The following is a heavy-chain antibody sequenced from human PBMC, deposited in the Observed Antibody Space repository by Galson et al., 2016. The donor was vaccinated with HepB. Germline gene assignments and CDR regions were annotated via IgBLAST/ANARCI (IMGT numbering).Heavy chain of an antibody. V-gene: IGHV4-4*07. CDR1: GGSISSYY. D-gene: IGHD2-2*01. CDR2: LYISGNT. CDR3: ARVPCTSTTCNDDAFDI. J-gene: IGHJ3*02. Sequence: LSLTCIVSGGSISSYYWSWIRQPAGKGLEWIGRLYISGNTDYNPSLKSRVTMSQDTSRNQFPLKLTSVTAADTAVYFCARVPCTSTTCNDDAFDIWGQGTMVTVSS.